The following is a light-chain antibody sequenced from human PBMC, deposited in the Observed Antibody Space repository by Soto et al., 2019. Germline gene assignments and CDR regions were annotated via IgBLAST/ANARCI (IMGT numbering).Light chain of an antibody. V-gene: IGKV1-5*03. CDR1: QSISSW. J-gene: IGKJ1*01. Sequence: DIQMTQSPSTLSASVGDRVTITCRASQSISSWLAWYRQKPGEAPKLLIYEGSTLEGAVPSRYSGSGSGTAFTLTFSSLQPDDFASFYCQQYNTFSRTFGQRTKVEVK. CDR3: QQYNTFSRT. CDR2: EGS.